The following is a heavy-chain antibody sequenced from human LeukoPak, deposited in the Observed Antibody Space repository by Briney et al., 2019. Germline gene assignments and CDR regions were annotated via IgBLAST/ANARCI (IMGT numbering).Heavy chain of an antibody. CDR2: IWSDGSNK. CDR1: GFTFSHYD. J-gene: IGHJ4*02. Sequence: GRSLRLSCAASGFTFSHYDLHWVRQAPGKGLEWVAVIWSDGSNKYYADSVKGRFTISRDDSKKTLYLQMSSLRGEDTAVYYCAKDAQRGFDYSNSLEYWGQGTLVTVSS. CDR3: AKDAQRGFDYSNSLEY. D-gene: IGHD4-11*01. V-gene: IGHV3-33*06.